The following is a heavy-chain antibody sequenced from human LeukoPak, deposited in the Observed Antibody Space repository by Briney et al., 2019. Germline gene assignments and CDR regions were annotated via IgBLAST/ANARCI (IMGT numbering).Heavy chain of an antibody. J-gene: IGHJ4*02. D-gene: IGHD3-10*01. V-gene: IGHV3-23*01. Sequence: AGGSLRLSCAASGFTFDDYGMSWVRQAPGKGLEWVSAISGSGGSTYYADSVKGRFTISRDNSKNTLYLQMNSLRAEDTAVYYCAKLITMVRGVSGYWGQGTLVTVSS. CDR2: ISGSGGST. CDR1: GFTFDDYG. CDR3: AKLITMVRGVSGY.